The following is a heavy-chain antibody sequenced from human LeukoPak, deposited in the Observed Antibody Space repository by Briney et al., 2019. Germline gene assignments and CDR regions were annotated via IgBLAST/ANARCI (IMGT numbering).Heavy chain of an antibody. V-gene: IGHV1-8*01. CDR3: ARSPSGSYPFDY. CDR1: GYTFTSYD. CDR2: MNPNSGNT. J-gene: IGHJ4*02. Sequence: ASVKVSCKASGYTFTSYDINWVRQATGEGLEWMGWMNPNSGNTGYAQKFQGRVTMTRNTSISTAYMELSSLRSEDTAVYYCARSPSGSYPFDYWGQGTLVTVSS. D-gene: IGHD1-26*01.